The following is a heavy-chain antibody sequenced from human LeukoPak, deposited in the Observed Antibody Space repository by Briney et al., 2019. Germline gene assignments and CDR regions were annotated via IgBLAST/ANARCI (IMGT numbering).Heavy chain of an antibody. V-gene: IGHV3-48*04. J-gene: IGHJ4*02. CDR3: ARAVCSSTSCYTLDF. Sequence: GGSLRLSCAASGFTFSSYWMSWIRQAPGKGLQWVSYISSSSTTIYYADSVKGRFTISRDNSKNSLYLQMNSLRVEDTAVFYCARAVCSSTSCYTLDFWGQGTLVTVSS. CDR2: ISSSSTTI. CDR1: GFTFSSYW. D-gene: IGHD2-2*02.